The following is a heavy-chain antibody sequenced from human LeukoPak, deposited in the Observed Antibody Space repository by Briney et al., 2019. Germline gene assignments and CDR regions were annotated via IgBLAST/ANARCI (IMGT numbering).Heavy chain of an antibody. CDR1: GYTFTGYY. CDR3: ASFAGYGGNSLDF. D-gene: IGHD4-23*01. J-gene: IGHJ4*02. CDR2: INPNSGDT. V-gene: IGHV1-2*06. Sequence: ASVKVSCKAPGYTFTGYYMHWVRQAPGQGLEWMGRINPNSGDTNYAQKFQGRVTMTRDTSISTAYMELSSLRSDDTAVYYCASFAGYGGNSLDFWGQGTLVTVSS.